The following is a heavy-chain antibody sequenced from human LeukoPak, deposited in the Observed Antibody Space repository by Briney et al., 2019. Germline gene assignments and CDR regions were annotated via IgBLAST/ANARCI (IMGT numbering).Heavy chain of an antibody. V-gene: IGHV1-69*13. J-gene: IGHJ6*04. Sequence: ASVKVSCKASGGTFSSYAISWVRQAPGQGLEWMGGIIPTFGTANYAQKFQGRVTITADESTSTAYMELSSLRSEDTAVYYCARANLEFGGSPQVYYYYGMDVWGKGTTVTVSS. CDR2: IIPTFGTA. CDR1: GGTFSSYA. D-gene: IGHD2-15*01. CDR3: ARANLEFGGSPQVYYYYGMDV.